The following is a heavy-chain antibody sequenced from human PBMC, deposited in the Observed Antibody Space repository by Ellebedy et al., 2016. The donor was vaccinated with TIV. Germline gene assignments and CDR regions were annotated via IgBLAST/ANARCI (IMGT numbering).Heavy chain of an antibody. CDR1: GGSISSGSYY. V-gene: IGHV4-61*02. J-gene: IGHJ5*02. CDR2: IYTSGST. Sequence: SETLSLXXTVSGGSISSGSYYWSWIRQPAGKGLEWIGRIYTSGSTNYNPSLKSRVTMSVDTSKNQFSLKLSSVTAADTAVYYCASAARGWFDPWGQGTLVTVSS. CDR3: ASAARGWFDP. D-gene: IGHD6-6*01.